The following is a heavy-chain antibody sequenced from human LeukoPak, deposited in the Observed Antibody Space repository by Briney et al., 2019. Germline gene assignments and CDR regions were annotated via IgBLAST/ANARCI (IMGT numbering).Heavy chain of an antibody. CDR2: ISSSSTYI. J-gene: IGHJ4*02. Sequence: GGSLRLSCAASGFTFSSYSMNWVRQAPGKGLEWVSSISSSSTYIYYADSVKGRVTISRDNAKNSLYLQMNSLRAEDTAVYYCARDLTVTGFDYWGQGTLVTVSS. CDR1: GFTFSSYS. D-gene: IGHD4-17*01. CDR3: ARDLTVTGFDY. V-gene: IGHV3-21*01.